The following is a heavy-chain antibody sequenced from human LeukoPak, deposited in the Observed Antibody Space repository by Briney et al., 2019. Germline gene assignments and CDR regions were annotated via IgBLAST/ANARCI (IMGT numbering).Heavy chain of an antibody. Sequence: SVKVSCKASGGTFSSYAISWVRQAPGQGLEWMGRIIPILGIANYAQKFQGRVTITADKSTSTAYMELSSLRSEDTAVYYCARDQSYYDFWSGYGPLHYGMDVWGQGTTVTVSS. D-gene: IGHD3-3*01. V-gene: IGHV1-69*04. CDR3: ARDQSYYDFWSGYGPLHYGMDV. CDR1: GGTFSSYA. J-gene: IGHJ6*02. CDR2: IIPILGIA.